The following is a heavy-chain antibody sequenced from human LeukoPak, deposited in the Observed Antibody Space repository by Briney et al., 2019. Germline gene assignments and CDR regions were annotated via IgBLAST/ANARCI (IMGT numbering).Heavy chain of an antibody. CDR2: IRSKSDGGTT. D-gene: IGHD4-17*01. Sequence: GGSLRLSCAASGFTFNTAWMAWVRQAPGKGLEWVGRIRSKSDGGTTYYAAPVKGRFTISRDDSKNTLYLQMNSLSAEDTAVYYCAKGHYDPFDYWGQGTLVTVSS. V-gene: IGHV3-15*01. CDR1: GFTFNTAW. CDR3: AKGHYDPFDY. J-gene: IGHJ4*02.